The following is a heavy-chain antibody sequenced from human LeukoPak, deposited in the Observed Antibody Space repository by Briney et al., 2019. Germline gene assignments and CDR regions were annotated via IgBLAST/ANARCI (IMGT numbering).Heavy chain of an antibody. CDR1: GDSVSSNSAA. D-gene: IGHD3-16*01. Sequence: SLTLSLTCAISGDSVSSNSAAWNWIRQSPSRGLEWLGRTYYRSKWYNDYAVSVKSRITINPDTSKNQFSLQLNSVTPEDTAVYYCARDVPDYDYVWGSFDYWGQGTLVTVCS. V-gene: IGHV6-1*01. J-gene: IGHJ4*02. CDR3: ARDVPDYDYVWGSFDY. CDR2: TYYRSKWYN.